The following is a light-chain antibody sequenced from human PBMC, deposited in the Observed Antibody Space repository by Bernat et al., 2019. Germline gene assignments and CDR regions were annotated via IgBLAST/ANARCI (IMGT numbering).Light chain of an antibody. CDR1: QGISNY. Sequence: DIQMTQSPSTLSASVGDRVTITCRASQGISNYLAWYQQKPGKVPKLLIYAASTLQSGVPSRFSGSRSGTDFTLNISGLQPEDVATYYCQKYNSAPWTFGQGTKVEI. CDR3: QKYNSAPWT. J-gene: IGKJ1*01. V-gene: IGKV1-27*01. CDR2: AAS.